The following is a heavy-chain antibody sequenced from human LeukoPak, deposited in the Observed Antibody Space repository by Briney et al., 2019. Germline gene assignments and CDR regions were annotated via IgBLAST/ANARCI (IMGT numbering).Heavy chain of an antibody. V-gene: IGHV1-18*01. Sequence: GASVKVSCKTSGYTFTSYDITWVRQAPGQGLEWMGWSRTSNGRTNYAQKFQGRVTMITDTSTSTAYMELRSLRSDDTAVYYCARHYDYVWEYWGRGTLVTVSS. J-gene: IGHJ4*02. D-gene: IGHD3-16*01. CDR2: SRTSNGRT. CDR1: GYTFTSYD. CDR3: ARHYDYVWEY.